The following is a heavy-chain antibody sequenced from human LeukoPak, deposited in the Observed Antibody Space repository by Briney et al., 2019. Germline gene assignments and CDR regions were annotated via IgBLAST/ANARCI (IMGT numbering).Heavy chain of an antibody. D-gene: IGHD6-13*01. CDR2: INTNTGNP. CDR1: GYTFISYS. Sequence: ASVKVSCKASGYTFISYSMNWVRQAPGHGVEWMGWINTNTGNPTYDQGFTGPFVISLDTSVSTAYLQISSLKAEDTAVYYCARSRGAAGYMDGWGKGTTVTVSS. V-gene: IGHV7-4-1*02. CDR3: ARSRGAAGYMDG. J-gene: IGHJ6*03.